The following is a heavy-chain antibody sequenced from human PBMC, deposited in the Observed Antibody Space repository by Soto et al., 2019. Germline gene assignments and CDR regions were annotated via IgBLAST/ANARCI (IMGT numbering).Heavy chain of an antibody. CDR2: IFSNDEK. V-gene: IGHV2-26*04. J-gene: IGHJ5*02. D-gene: IGHD6-13*01. CDR3: ASTYSTSWYWLDP. Sequence: QVTVKESGPVLVKPTETLTLTCTVSGFSLSNAGLGVSWIRQPPGKALEWLAHIFSNDEKSYSTSLKSRLTTSXAXSKSQVVLIMTNMDPVATATYYCASTYSTSWYWLDPWGQGTLVTVSS. CDR1: GFSLSNAGLG.